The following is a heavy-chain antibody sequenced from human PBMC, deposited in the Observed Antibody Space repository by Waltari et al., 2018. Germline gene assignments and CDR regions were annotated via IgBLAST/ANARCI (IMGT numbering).Heavy chain of an antibody. Sequence: QLQLQESGPGLVKPSETLSLTCTVSGGSISSSSYYWGWIRQPPGKGLEWIGSIYYSGSTYYNPSLKSRVTISVDTSKNQFSLKLSSVTAADTAVYYCARDHYTGGDLDYWGQGTLVTVSA. CDR3: ARDHYTGGDLDY. CDR2: IYYSGST. D-gene: IGHD4-4*01. V-gene: IGHV4-39*07. CDR1: GGSISSSSYY. J-gene: IGHJ4*02.